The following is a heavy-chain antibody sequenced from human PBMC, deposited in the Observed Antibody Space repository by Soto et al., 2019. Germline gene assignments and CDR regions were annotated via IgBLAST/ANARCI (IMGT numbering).Heavy chain of an antibody. D-gene: IGHD2-15*01. CDR2: ISSSSSYI. Sequence: GGSLRLSCAASGFTFSSYSMNWVRQAPGKGLEWVSSISSSSSYIYYADSVKGRFTISRDNAKNSLYLQMNSLRAEDTAVYYCARKGSCYGKVGYFDYWGQGTLVTVSS. CDR1: GFTFSSYS. CDR3: ARKGSCYGKVGYFDY. J-gene: IGHJ4*02. V-gene: IGHV3-21*01.